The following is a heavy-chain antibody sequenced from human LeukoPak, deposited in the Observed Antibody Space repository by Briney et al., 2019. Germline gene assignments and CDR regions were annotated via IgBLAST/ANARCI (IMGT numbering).Heavy chain of an antibody. J-gene: IGHJ5*02. CDR1: GFTFSSYS. D-gene: IGHD3-22*01. Sequence: GGSLRLSCAASGFTFSSYSMNWVRQAPGKGLEWVSSISSSSSYIYYADSVKGRFTISRDNAKNSLYLQMNSLRAEDTAVYYCARDGGHYYDSSGLEESWFDPWGQGTLVTVSS. CDR3: ARDGGHYYDSSGLEESWFDP. CDR2: ISSSSSYI. V-gene: IGHV3-21*01.